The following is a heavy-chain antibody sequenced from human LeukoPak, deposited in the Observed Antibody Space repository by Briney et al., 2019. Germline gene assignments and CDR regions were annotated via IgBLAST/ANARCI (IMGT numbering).Heavy chain of an antibody. J-gene: IGHJ5*02. CDR2: FDPEDGET. CDR3: ATVKYSSSSDGYNWFDP. Sequence: ASVKVSCKVSGYTLTELSMHWVRQAPGKGLEWMGGFDPEDGETIYAQKFQGRVTMTEDTSTDTAYMELSSLRSEDTAVYYCATVKYSSSSDGYNWFDPWGQGTLVTVSS. V-gene: IGHV1-24*01. D-gene: IGHD6-6*01. CDR1: GYTLTELS.